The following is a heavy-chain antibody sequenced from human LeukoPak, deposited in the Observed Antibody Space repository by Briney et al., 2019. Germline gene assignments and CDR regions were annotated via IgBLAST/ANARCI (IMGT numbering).Heavy chain of an antibody. CDR3: ARDRIGGEEY. Sequence: GGSLRLSCAASGFTFSSYSMNWVRQAPGKGLEWVSSISSSSSYIYYADSVKGRFTISRDNAKNSLYLQMDSLRAEDTAVYYCARDRIGGEEYWGQGTLVTVSS. D-gene: IGHD3-16*01. J-gene: IGHJ4*02. CDR1: GFTFSSYS. V-gene: IGHV3-21*01. CDR2: ISSSSSYI.